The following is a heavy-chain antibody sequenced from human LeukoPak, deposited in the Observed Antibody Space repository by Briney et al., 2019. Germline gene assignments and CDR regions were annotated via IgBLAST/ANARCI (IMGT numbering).Heavy chain of an antibody. D-gene: IGHD1-14*01. CDR3: ATVYCIGTSCNDAFDI. J-gene: IGHJ3*02. Sequence: EASVKVSCKVSGYTLTELSMHWVRQAPGKGLEWMGGFDPEDGETIYAQKFQGRVTMTEDTSTDTAYMELSSLRSEDTAVYYCATVYCIGTSCNDAFDIWGQGTMVTVSS. CDR1: GYTLTELS. V-gene: IGHV1-24*01. CDR2: FDPEDGET.